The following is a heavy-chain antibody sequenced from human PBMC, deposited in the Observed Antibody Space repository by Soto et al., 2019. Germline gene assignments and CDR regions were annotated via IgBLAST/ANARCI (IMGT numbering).Heavy chain of an antibody. Sequence: QVQLVQSGPEVKKPGASVKVSCKTSGYTFTSYGIAWVRQAPGQGLEWMGWISTSRGNTNYAQKFQGRVTMTTDTSTSTAYMELRSLRSHDTAVYYCATRSPAFDFWGQGTLVTVSS. V-gene: IGHV1-18*01. CDR1: GYTFTSYG. J-gene: IGHJ4*02. CDR3: ATRSPAFDF. CDR2: ISTSRGNT.